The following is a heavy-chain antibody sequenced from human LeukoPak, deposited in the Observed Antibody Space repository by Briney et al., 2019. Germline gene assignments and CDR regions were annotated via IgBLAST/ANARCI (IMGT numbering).Heavy chain of an antibody. CDR3: ARGIAATPYYYYGMDV. Sequence: GGSLRLSCAASGFTFSDYYMSWIRQAPGKGLEWVSYISSSGSTIYYADSVKGRFTISRDNSKNTLFLQMNSLRAEDTAVYYCARGIAATPYYYYGMDVWGQGTTVTVSS. CDR1: GFTFSDYY. J-gene: IGHJ6*02. D-gene: IGHD1-14*01. V-gene: IGHV3-11*01. CDR2: ISSSGSTI.